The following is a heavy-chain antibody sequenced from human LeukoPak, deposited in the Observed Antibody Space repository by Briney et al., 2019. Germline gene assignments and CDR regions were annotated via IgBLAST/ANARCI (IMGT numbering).Heavy chain of an antibody. Sequence: PSETLSLTCTVSGGSISSYYWSWIRQPPGKGLEWIGYIYYSGSTNYNPSLKSRVTISVDTSKNQFSLKLSSVIAADTAVYYCASFYYCGSGSQIFDYWGQGTLVTVSS. V-gene: IGHV4-59*08. D-gene: IGHD3-10*01. CDR1: GGSISSYY. CDR2: IYYSGST. J-gene: IGHJ4*02. CDR3: ASFYYCGSGSQIFDY.